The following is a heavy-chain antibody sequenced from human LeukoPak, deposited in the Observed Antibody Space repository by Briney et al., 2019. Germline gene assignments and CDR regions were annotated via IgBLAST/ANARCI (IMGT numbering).Heavy chain of an antibody. Sequence: SETLSLTCPVYGGSFSGYYWSWIRQPPGKGLEWIGEINHSGSTNYNPSLKSRVTISVDTSKNQFSLKLSSVTAADTAVYYCARGDGGSTYYDMLNWFDPWGQGTLVTVSS. D-gene: IGHD3-9*01. J-gene: IGHJ5*02. V-gene: IGHV4-34*01. CDR2: INHSGST. CDR1: GGSFSGYY. CDR3: ARGDGGSTYYDMLNWFDP.